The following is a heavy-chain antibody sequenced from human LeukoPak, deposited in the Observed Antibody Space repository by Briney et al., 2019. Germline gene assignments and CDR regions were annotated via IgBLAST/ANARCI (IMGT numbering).Heavy chain of an antibody. V-gene: IGHV4-39*07. CDR3: AREQIPYYYDSSGCYDY. D-gene: IGHD3-22*01. CDR2: IYYSGST. J-gene: IGHJ4*02. Sequence: SETLSLTCTVSGGSISSGGYYWSWIRQPPGKGLECIGSIYYSGSTYYNPSLKSRVTISVDTSKNQFSLKLSSVTAADTAVYYCAREQIPYYYDSSGCYDYWGQGTLVTVSS. CDR1: GGSISSGGYY.